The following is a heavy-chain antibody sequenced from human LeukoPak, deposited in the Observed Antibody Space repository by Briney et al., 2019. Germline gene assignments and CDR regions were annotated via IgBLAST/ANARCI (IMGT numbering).Heavy chain of an antibody. CDR2: ISWNSGSI. J-gene: IGHJ4*02. CDR1: GFTFDDYA. Sequence: GGSLRLSCAASGFTFDDYAMHWVRQAPGKGLEWVSGISWNSGSIGYADSVKGRFTISRDNAKNSLYLQMNSLRAEDTALYYCAKGLSVATDVLGYWGQGTLVTVSS. V-gene: IGHV3-9*01. D-gene: IGHD5-12*01. CDR3: AKGLSVATDVLGY.